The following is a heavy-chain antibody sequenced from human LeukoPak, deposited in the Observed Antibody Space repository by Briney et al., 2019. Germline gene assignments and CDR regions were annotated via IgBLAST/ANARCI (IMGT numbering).Heavy chain of an antibody. CDR2: ISSSGSTI. J-gene: IGHJ4*02. V-gene: IGHV3-48*04. D-gene: IGHD4-17*01. CDR3: ARVARYGDYIGGSDY. Sequence: PGGSLRLSCEASGFTFTTYSMTWVRQAPGKGLEGVSYISSSGSTIYYADSAKGRFTISRDNAKNSLDLQMNSLRAEDTAVYYCARVARYGDYIGGSDYWGRGALVTVSS. CDR1: GFTFTTYS.